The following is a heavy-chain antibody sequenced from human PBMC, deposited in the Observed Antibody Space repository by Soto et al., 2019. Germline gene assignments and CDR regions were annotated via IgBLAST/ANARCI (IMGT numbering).Heavy chain of an antibody. CDR1: GYTFTSYG. V-gene: IGHV1-18*01. CDR2: ISAYNGNT. Sequence: ASVKVSCKASGYTFTSYGISWVRQAPGQGLEWMGWISAYNGNTNYAQKLQGRVTMTTDTSTSTAYMELRGLRVDDTAVYYCAKDSFSRNGIYDPFDVWGQGTMVTVSS. CDR3: AKDSFSRNGIYDPFDV. J-gene: IGHJ3*01. D-gene: IGHD3-3*02.